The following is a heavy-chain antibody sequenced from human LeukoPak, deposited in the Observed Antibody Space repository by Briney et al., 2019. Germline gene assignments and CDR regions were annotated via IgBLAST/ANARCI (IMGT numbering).Heavy chain of an antibody. D-gene: IGHD6-19*01. J-gene: IGHJ4*02. CDR3: ARVLLTWGSGWYTGSFDY. V-gene: IGHV1-18*01. Sequence: GASVKVSCKASGYTFTSYGISWVRQAPGQGLEWMGWISAYNGNTNYAQKLQGRVTMTTDTSTSTAYMELRSLRSDDTAVYYCARVLLTWGSGWYTGSFDYWGQGTLVTVSS. CDR2: ISAYNGNT. CDR1: GYTFTSYG.